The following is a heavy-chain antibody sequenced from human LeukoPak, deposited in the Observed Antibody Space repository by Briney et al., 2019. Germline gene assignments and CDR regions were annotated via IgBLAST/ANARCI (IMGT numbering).Heavy chain of an antibody. D-gene: IGHD3-10*01. V-gene: IGHV3-74*01. Sequence: PGGSLRLSCAASGLTFSSYWMLWVRQAPGKGLVWVSRINSDGSSTSYADSVKGRFAISRDNAKNTLYLQMNSLRAEDTAVYYCARVLHRAHWGITMVRGVIYYWGQGTLVTVSS. CDR3: ARVLHRAHWGITMVRGVIYY. CDR1: GLTFSSYW. J-gene: IGHJ4*02. CDR2: INSDGSST.